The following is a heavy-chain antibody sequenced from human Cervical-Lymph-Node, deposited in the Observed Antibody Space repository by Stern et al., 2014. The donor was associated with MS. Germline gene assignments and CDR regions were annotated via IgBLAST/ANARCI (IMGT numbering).Heavy chain of an antibody. CDR3: ARVKPAAILDY. Sequence: QLVQSGSELKKPGASVKVSCKASGYTLTRNAMNWVRQAPGQRLEWMGWINTNTGNTAYAQGFTGRFVCSLDTSVSTAYLQISSLMAEDTAIYYCARVKPAAILDYWGQGTLVTVSS. J-gene: IGHJ4*02. CDR1: GYTLTRNA. V-gene: IGHV7-4-1*02. CDR2: INTNTGNT. D-gene: IGHD2-2*01.